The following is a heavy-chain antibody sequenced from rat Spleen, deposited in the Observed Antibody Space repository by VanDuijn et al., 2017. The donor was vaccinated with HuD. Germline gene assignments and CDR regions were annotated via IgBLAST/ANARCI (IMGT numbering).Heavy chain of an antibody. D-gene: IGHD1-12*02. J-gene: IGHJ1*01. V-gene: IGHV5-22*01. Sequence: EVQLVESGGGLVQPGRSLKLSCAASGFTFSDYYMAWVRQAPKKGLEWVASISYEGSSTYYGDSVKGRFTISRVNAKSTLSMQMNSLRSEDTATYYCARQPIYYYDGSYYYQDWYFDFWGPGTMVTVSS. CDR1: GFTFSDYY. CDR2: ISYEGSST. CDR3: ARQPIYYYDGSYYYQDWYFDF.